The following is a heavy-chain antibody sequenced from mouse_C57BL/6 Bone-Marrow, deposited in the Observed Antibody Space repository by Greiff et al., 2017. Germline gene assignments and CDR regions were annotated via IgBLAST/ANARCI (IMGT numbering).Heavy chain of an antibody. CDR2: IWRGGST. Sequence: VKLMESGPGLVQPSQSLSITCTASGFSLTSYGVHWVRQSPGKGLEWLGEIWRGGSTDYNAAFISRLSISKDNSESQVFFKMNSLQADDTAIYYCARNIYYYGSSLDYWGQGTTLTVSS. V-gene: IGHV2-2*01. CDR3: ARNIYYYGSSLDY. CDR1: GFSLTSYG. J-gene: IGHJ2*01. D-gene: IGHD1-1*01.